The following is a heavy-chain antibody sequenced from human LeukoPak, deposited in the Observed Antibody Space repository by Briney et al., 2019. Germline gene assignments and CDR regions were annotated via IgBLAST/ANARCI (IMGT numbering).Heavy chain of an antibody. CDR1: GYTFTGYY. CDR3: ARVILSGSYYFES. Sequence: ASVKVSCKASGYTFTGYYMHWVRQAPGQGLEWMGWINPDSGGTNYAQKFRGRVTMTRDTSISTAYMDLSRLTSDDTAVYYCARVILSGSYYFESWGREPWSPSPQ. D-gene: IGHD3-10*01. V-gene: IGHV1-2*02. J-gene: IGHJ4*02. CDR2: INPDSGGT.